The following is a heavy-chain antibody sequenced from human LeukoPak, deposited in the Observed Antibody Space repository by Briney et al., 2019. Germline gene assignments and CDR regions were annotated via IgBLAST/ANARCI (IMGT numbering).Heavy chain of an antibody. CDR2: ITSSGTYI. J-gene: IGHJ4*02. V-gene: IGHV3-21*01. CDR1: GFTFSSYA. Sequence: GGSLRLSCAASGFTFSSYAMSWVRQAPGKGLEWVSSITSSGTYIHYGDSVKGRFTISRDNAKDSLYLQLDSLRAEDTAVYYCARDFRFQLDYWGQGTLVAVSS. D-gene: IGHD2-2*01. CDR3: ARDFRFQLDY.